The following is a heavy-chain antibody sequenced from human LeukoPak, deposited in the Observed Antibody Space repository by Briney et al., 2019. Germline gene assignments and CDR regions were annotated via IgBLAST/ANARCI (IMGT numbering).Heavy chain of an antibody. Sequence: GGSLRLSCVCSGFAFGVHAMSWVRQAPGKGPEWVATLGSGADLFYAESVKGRFTISRDDPRNTVWLQMNSLRAEDTALYYCAKDWTPHNRVYDCLDAWGQGTRVTVSS. D-gene: IGHD3-16*01. CDR3: AKDWTPHNRVYDCLDA. CDR2: LGSGADL. V-gene: IGHV3-23*01. J-gene: IGHJ5*02. CDR1: GFAFGVHA.